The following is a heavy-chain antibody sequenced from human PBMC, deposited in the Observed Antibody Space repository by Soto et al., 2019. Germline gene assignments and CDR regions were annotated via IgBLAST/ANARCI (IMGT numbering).Heavy chain of an antibody. J-gene: IGHJ4*02. CDR3: ARSHYTYGLLIDY. D-gene: IGHD2-8*01. Sequence: SETLSLTCSVSGDSITTNGYYWGWIRQPPGKGLQWIGNVYWTGSTFSHPSLTSRVFISVDTSKNEFSLRLTSATAADTAVYYCARSHYTYGLLIDYWGQGTLVTVSS. V-gene: IGHV4-39*01. CDR2: VYWTGST. CDR1: GDSITTNGYY.